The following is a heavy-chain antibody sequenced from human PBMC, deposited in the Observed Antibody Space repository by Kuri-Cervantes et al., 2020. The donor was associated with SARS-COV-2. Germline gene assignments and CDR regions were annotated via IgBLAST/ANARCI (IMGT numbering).Heavy chain of an antibody. J-gene: IGHJ4*02. CDR3: ATDGVKDDYGFFSY. CDR2: ISSSSSTI. D-gene: IGHD4-17*01. CDR1: GFTFSSYS. V-gene: IGHV3-48*02. Sequence: GESLKISCAASGFTFSSYSMNWVRQAPGKGLEWVSYISSSSSTIYYADSVKGRFTISRDNAKNSLYLQMNSLRDGDTAVYYCATDGVKDDYGFFSYWGQGTVVTVSS.